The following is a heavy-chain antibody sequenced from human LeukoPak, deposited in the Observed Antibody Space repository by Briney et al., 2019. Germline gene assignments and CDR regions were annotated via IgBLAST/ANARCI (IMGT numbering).Heavy chain of an antibody. J-gene: IGHJ1*01. V-gene: IGHV4-59*01. D-gene: IGHD6-6*01. CDR1: GGSISSYY. CDR3: ARESEYSSSSAEYFQH. Sequence: KPSETLSLTCTVSGGSISSYYWSWIRQPPGKGLEWIGYIYYSGSTNYNPSLKSRVTISVDTPKNQFSLKLSSVTAADTAVYYCARESEYSSSSAEYFQHWGQGTLVTVSS. CDR2: IYYSGST.